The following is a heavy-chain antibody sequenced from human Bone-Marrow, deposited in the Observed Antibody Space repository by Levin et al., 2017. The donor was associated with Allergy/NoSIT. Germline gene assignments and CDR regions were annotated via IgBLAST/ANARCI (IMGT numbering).Heavy chain of an antibody. J-gene: IGHJ4*02. D-gene: IGHD4-23*01. Sequence: GESLKISCAASGFTFSSYSLNWVRQAPGKGLEWVSYISSTSSTIYYADSVKGRFTISRDNAKKSLYLQMNSLRAEDTAVYYCASPGGNSYMRYFDYWGKGTLVTVSS. CDR3: ASPGGNSYMRYFDY. CDR2: ISSTSSTI. V-gene: IGHV3-48*01. CDR1: GFTFSSYS.